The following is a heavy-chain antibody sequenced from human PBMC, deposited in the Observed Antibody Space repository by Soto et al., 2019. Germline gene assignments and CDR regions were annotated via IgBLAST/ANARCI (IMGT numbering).Heavy chain of an antibody. CDR3: ARHGPGYYDILTGYSHYYYYYMDV. CDR1: GGSISSSSYY. V-gene: IGHV4-39*01. Sequence: KQSQTLSLTCTVSGGSISSSSYYWGWIRQPPGKGLEWIGSIYYSGSTYYNPSLKSRVTISVDTSKNQFSLKLSSVTAADTAVYYCARHGPGYYDILTGYSHYYYYYMDVWGKGTTVTVSS. J-gene: IGHJ6*03. D-gene: IGHD3-9*01. CDR2: IYYSGST.